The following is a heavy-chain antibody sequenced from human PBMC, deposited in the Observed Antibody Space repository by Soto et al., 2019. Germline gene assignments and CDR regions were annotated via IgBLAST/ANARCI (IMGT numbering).Heavy chain of an antibody. CDR3: AGDYGAGSYGIDY. CDR2: IHNSGTT. V-gene: IGHV4-59*01. D-gene: IGHD3-10*01. CDR1: GASINTYY. J-gene: IGHJ4*02. Sequence: SSETLSLTCTVSGASINTYYWAWIRQPPGKGLKWIGYIHNSGTTDYNPSLKSRVTMSVDTSKSQFSLKLSSVTAADTAVYYCAGDYGAGSYGIDYWGQGTLVTVSS.